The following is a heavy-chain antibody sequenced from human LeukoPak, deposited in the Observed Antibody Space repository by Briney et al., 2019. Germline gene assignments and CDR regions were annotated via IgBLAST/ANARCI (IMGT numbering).Heavy chain of an antibody. CDR1: GFIFSDSA. V-gene: IGHV3-73*01. CDR3: TTILFY. CDR2: IRSKANSYAT. Sequence: GGSLRLSCAASGFIFSDSAIHWVRQASGKGLEWVGRIRSKANSYATAYAASVKGRFTIARDDSKNTAYLQMNSLKTGDTAVYYCTTILFYWGQGTLVTVSS. J-gene: IGHJ4*02. D-gene: IGHD2/OR15-2a*01.